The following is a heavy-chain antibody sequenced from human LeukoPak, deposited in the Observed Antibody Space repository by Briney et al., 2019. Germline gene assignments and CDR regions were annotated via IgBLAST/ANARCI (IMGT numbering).Heavy chain of an antibody. V-gene: IGHV3-66*02. D-gene: IGHD5-18*01. Sequence: PGGSLRLSCAASGFTVSSNYMSWVRQAPGKGLEWVSVIYSGGSTYYADSVKGRFTISRDNSKNTLYLQMNSLRAEDTAVYYCAKGRRGYSYFFDYWGQGTLVTVSS. CDR1: GFTVSSNY. CDR3: AKGRRGYSYFFDY. CDR2: IYSGGST. J-gene: IGHJ4*02.